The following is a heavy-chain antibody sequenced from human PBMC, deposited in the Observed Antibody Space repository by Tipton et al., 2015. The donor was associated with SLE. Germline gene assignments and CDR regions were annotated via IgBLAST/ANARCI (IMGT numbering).Heavy chain of an antibody. CDR1: GFTFSIYS. CDR3: ANYFDF. CDR2: ITSDSASK. V-gene: IGHV3-21*04. J-gene: IGHJ4*02. Sequence: SLRLSCAPSGFTFSIYSMNWVRQAPGKGLEWVSSITSDSASKIYADSVKGRFTISRDNSKNTLYLQMNSLRAEDTAVYYCANYFDFWGQGTLVTVSS.